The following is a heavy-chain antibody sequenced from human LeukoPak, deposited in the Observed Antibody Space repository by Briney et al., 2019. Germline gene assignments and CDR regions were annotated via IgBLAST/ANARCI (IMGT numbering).Heavy chain of an antibody. CDR2: IKQDGSEK. D-gene: IGHD3-3*01. Sequence: GGSLRLSCAASGFTFSSYWMGWVRQAPGKGLEWVANIKQDGSEKLYVDSVKGRFTISRDNAKNSLHLQMNSLRAEDTAVYYCARDDPTLFWSGSPFYWGQGTLVTVSS. J-gene: IGHJ4*02. V-gene: IGHV3-7*01. CDR3: ARDDPTLFWSGSPFY. CDR1: GFTFSSYW.